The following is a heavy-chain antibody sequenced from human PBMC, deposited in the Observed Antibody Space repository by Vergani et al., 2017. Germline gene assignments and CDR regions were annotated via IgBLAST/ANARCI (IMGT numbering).Heavy chain of an antibody. CDR2: IIPIFGTA. V-gene: IGHV1-69*01. CDR3: ARDGSSSGSYYYAADAFDI. CDR1: GCTFRSYA. Sequence: QVQLVQSGAEVKKPGSSVKVSCKASGCTFRSYAINWVRQAPGQGLEWMGGIIPIFGTANYAQKFQGRVTITADESTSTAYMELSSLRSEDTAVYYCARDGSSSGSYYYAADAFDIWGQGTMVTVSS. D-gene: IGHD1-26*01. J-gene: IGHJ3*02.